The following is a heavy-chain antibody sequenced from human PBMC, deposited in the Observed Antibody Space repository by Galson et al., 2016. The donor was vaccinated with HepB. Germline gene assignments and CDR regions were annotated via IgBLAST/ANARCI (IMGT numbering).Heavy chain of an antibody. CDR1: GFTLSKYH. Sequence: SLRLSCAASGFTLSKYHMHWVRQAPGKGLEFVSAIGSNGHSTYYADSVKGRFTISRDNSKNTLYLQMSSLRAEDTAVYYCVMTTPFYFDYWGQGTLVTVSS. J-gene: IGHJ4*02. V-gene: IGHV3-64D*06. CDR3: VMTTPFYFDY. D-gene: IGHD1-1*01. CDR2: IGSNGHST.